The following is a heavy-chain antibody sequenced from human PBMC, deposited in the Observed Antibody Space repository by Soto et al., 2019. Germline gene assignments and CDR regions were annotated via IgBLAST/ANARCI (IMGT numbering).Heavy chain of an antibody. Sequence: EVQLVESGGGLVQPGGSLRLSCAASGFSFSDHFMDWVRQAPGKGLEWVGRIRNEAKSYTTEYAASVKGRFIISRDDSKNSLYLQMNSLKNEDTAVYYCARDRVLVQGAWIEYDMDVWGQGTTVTVSS. CDR3: ARDRVLVQGAWIEYDMDV. V-gene: IGHV3-72*01. CDR1: GFSFSDHF. J-gene: IGHJ6*02. D-gene: IGHD3-10*01. CDR2: IRNEAKSYTT.